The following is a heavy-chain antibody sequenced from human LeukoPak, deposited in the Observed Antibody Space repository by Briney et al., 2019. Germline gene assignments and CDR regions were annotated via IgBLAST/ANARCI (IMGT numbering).Heavy chain of an antibody. J-gene: IGHJ4*02. CDR1: GFTFSSYG. CDR2: IWYDGSNK. D-gene: IGHD4-17*01. Sequence: PGGSLRLSCAASGFTFSSYGMHWVRQAPGKGLEWVAVIWYDGSNKYYADSVKGRFTISRDNSKNTLYLQMNSLRAEDTAVYYCARGKSGDYVYFDYWGQGTLVTVSS. V-gene: IGHV3-33*01. CDR3: ARGKSGDYVYFDY.